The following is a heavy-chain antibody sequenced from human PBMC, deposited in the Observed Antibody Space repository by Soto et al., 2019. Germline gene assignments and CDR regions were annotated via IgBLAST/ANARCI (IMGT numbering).Heavy chain of an antibody. CDR2: IKQDGSEK. D-gene: IGHD2-2*01. CDR3: ARARIVVVPAAKKKKYYFDY. CDR1: GFTFSSYW. V-gene: IGHV3-7*01. J-gene: IGHJ4*02. Sequence: GGSLRLSCAASGFTFSSYWMSWVRQAPGKGLEWVANIKQDGSEKYYVDSVKGRFTISRDNAKNSLYLQMNSLRAEDTAVYYCARARIVVVPAAKKKKYYFDYWGQGTLVTVSS.